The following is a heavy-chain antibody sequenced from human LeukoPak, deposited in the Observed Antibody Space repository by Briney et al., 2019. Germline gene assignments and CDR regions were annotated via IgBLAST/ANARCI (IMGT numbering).Heavy chain of an antibody. J-gene: IGHJ6*02. CDR3: AKGDQVPNYYGMDV. V-gene: IGHV3-53*01. CDR1: GFIVSSNY. CDR2: LYSDGTT. Sequence: PGGSLRLSCAASGFIVSSNYMSWVRQAPGKGLEWVSVLYSDGTTYYTDSVKGRFTISRDNSKNTLYLQMNSLRAEDTAVYYCAKGDQVPNYYGMDVWGQGTTVTVSS.